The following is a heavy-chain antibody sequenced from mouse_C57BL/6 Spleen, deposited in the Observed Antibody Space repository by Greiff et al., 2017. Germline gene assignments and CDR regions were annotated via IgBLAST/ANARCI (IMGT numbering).Heavy chain of an antibody. CDR3: ASHYYGSSYGAY. CDR2: INPNYGTT. CDR1: GYSFTDYN. V-gene: IGHV1-39*01. Sequence: VQLKQSGPELVKPGASVKISCKASGYSFTDYNMNWVQQSNGKSLEWIGVINPNYGTTSYNQKFKGKATLTVDQSSSTAYMQLNSLTSEDSAVYYCASHYYGSSYGAYWGQGTLVTVSA. J-gene: IGHJ3*01. D-gene: IGHD1-1*01.